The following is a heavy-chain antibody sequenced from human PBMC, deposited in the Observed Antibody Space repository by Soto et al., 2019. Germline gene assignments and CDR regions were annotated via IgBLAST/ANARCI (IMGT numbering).Heavy chain of an antibody. D-gene: IGHD4-17*01. Sequence: EVQLVESGGGLVKPGGSLRLSCAASGFTFSAYTMNWVRQAPGKGLEWGSSLDPSSTYIYYADSVKGRFTLSRDNAKNSLLLRLNSLRADDTALYYCVRGSYGDYDSWGQGTLVTVSS. CDR2: LDPSSTYI. CDR3: VRGSYGDYDS. CDR1: GFTFSAYT. J-gene: IGHJ5*01. V-gene: IGHV3-21*02.